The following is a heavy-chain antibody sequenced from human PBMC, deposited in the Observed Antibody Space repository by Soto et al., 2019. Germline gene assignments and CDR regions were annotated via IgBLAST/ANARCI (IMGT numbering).Heavy chain of an antibody. CDR2: IIPIFATA. CDR1: GGTFSSYA. D-gene: IGHD1-20*01. J-gene: IGHJ6*02. CDR3: ARSIAGTVSYYYGMDV. Sequence: QVQLVQSGAEVKKPGSSVKVSCKASGGTFSSYAISWVRQAPGQGLEWMGGIIPIFATADYAQKFQGRVTISADESTSTAYMALSSMRSEDTAVYCCARSIAGTVSYYYGMDVWGQGSTVTVSS. V-gene: IGHV1-69*12.